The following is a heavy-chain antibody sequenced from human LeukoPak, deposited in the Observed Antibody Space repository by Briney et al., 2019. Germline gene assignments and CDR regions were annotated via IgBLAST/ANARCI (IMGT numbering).Heavy chain of an antibody. CDR1: GFTVSSTY. D-gene: IGHD1-7*01. V-gene: IGHV3-66*01. CDR2: IYSGGSP. J-gene: IGHJ4*02. CDR3: ARGGPYTGTISTPRASDY. Sequence: GGSLRLSCAASGFTVSSTYMSWVRQAPGKGLEWVSVIYSGGSPFYADSVKGRFTISRDISKNTVYLQMNSLRAEDTAVYHCARGGPYTGTISTPRASDYWGQGILVTGSS.